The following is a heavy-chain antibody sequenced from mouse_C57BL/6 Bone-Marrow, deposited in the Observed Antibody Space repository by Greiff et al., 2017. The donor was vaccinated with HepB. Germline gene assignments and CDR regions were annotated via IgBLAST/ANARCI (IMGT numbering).Heavy chain of an antibody. Sequence: QVQLQQSGAELVRPGTSVKMSCKASGYTFTNYWIGWAKQRPGHGLEWIGDIYPGGGYTNYNEKFKGKATLTADQSSSTAYMQFSSLTSEDSAIYYCARKGALYYGNYGYFDVWGTGTTVTVSS. J-gene: IGHJ1*03. CDR3: ARKGALYYGNYGYFDV. D-gene: IGHD2-1*01. CDR2: IYPGGGYT. CDR1: GYTFTNYW. V-gene: IGHV1-63*01.